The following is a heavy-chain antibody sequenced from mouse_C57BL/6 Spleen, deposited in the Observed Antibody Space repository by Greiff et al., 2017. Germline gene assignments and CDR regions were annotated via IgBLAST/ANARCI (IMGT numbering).Heavy chain of an antibody. CDR2: ISNGGGST. CDR1: GFTFSDYY. CDR3: AGPHYYGSSYGYAMDY. V-gene: IGHV5-12*01. J-gene: IGHJ4*01. Sequence: EVKLVESGGGLVQPGGSLKLSCAASGFTFSDYYMYWVRQTPEKRLEWVAYISNGGGSTYYPDTVKGRFTISRDNAKNTLYLQMSRLKSEDTAMYYCAGPHYYGSSYGYAMDYWGQGTSGTVSS. D-gene: IGHD1-1*01.